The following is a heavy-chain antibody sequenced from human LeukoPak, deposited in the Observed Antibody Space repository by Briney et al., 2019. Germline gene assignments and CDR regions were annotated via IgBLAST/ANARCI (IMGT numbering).Heavy chain of an antibody. CDR3: ARDPTYYDRSGYDY. CDR2: IWSDGTNK. J-gene: IGHJ4*02. Sequence: PGESLRLSCAASGFMFTHHGMHWVRRAPGKGLEWVAVIWSDGTNKFYADSVKGRFSISRDNTKSSLFLQMNTLRPEDTAVYYCARDPTYYDRSGYDYWGQGTVVTVSS. D-gene: IGHD3-22*01. CDR1: GFMFTHHG. V-gene: IGHV3-33*01.